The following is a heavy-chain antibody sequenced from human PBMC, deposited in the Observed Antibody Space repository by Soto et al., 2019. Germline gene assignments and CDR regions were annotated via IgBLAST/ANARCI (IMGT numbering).Heavy chain of an antibody. D-gene: IGHD5-12*01. J-gene: IGHJ4*02. Sequence: PSETLSLTCSVSGGSISSGDYYWNWIRQPPGKGLEWIGHIYYSGSTYYNSSLKSRVTISLDTSKNQFSLKLSSVTAADTAVYYCARGNNDSGYDFSAPYFDYWGQGTLVTVSS. V-gene: IGHV4-30-4*01. CDR2: IYYSGST. CDR1: GGSISSGDYY. CDR3: ARGNNDSGYDFSAPYFDY.